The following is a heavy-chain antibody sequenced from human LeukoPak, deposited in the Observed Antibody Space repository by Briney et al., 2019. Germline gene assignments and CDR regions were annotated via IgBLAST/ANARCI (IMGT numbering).Heavy chain of an antibody. J-gene: IGHJ4*02. V-gene: IGHV3-23*01. D-gene: IGHD6-19*01. CDR1: GFIFNNYA. Sequence: GVSLILSCAAYGFIFNNYAMYWVRQAPEKELEWVSGIFGSGGSAHYADSVKGRFTISRDNSKNTVYLQMSSLRAEDTAVYYCAKTTTGYSSGRYPGWPADYWGQGSLVTVSS. CDR3: AKTTTGYSSGRYPGWPADY. CDR2: IFGSGGSA.